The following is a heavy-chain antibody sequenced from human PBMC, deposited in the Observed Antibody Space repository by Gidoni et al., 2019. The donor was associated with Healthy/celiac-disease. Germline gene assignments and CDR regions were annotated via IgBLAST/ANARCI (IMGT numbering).Heavy chain of an antibody. Sequence: QVQLQESGPGLVKPAQTLSLNCTVSGGSISRGDYYWGWIRQPPGKGLEWIGYIYYRGSTYYNPSLKRRVTISVDTSKNQFSLKLSSVTAADTAVYYCARDGSNYYDSSGYSKWGQGTLVTVSS. CDR1: GGSISRGDYY. V-gene: IGHV4-30-4*01. D-gene: IGHD3-22*01. CDR2: IYYRGST. CDR3: ARDGSNYYDSSGYSK. J-gene: IGHJ4*02.